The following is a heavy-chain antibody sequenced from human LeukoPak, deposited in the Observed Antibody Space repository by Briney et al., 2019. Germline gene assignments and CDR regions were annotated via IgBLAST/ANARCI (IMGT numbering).Heavy chain of an antibody. J-gene: IGHJ4*02. D-gene: IGHD6-25*01. CDR2: ITGSGGNT. Sequence: GGSLRLSCAASGFTFSSYAMSWVRQAPGKGLEWVSTITGSGGNTYYADSVEGRFTISRDNSKNTLYLQMDSLRAEDTAVYYCAKVAAAVADTRTDYWGQGTLVTVSS. CDR1: GFTFSSYA. CDR3: AKVAAAVADTRTDY. V-gene: IGHV3-23*01.